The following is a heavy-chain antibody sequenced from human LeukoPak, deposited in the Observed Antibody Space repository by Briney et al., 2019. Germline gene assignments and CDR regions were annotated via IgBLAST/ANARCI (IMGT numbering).Heavy chain of an antibody. J-gene: IGHJ4*02. Sequence: PGGSLRLSCAASGFTVSSNYMSWVRQAPGKGLEWVSAISGSGGSTYYADSVKGRFTISRDNSKNTLYLQMNSLRAEDTAVYYCAKGRRRITMIVSNWGQGTLVTVSS. V-gene: IGHV3-23*01. CDR2: ISGSGGST. CDR3: AKGRRRITMIVSN. D-gene: IGHD3-22*01. CDR1: GFTVSSNY.